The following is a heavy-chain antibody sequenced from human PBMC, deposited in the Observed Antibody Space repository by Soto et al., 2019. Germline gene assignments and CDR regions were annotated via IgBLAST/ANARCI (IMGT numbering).Heavy chain of an antibody. V-gene: IGHV3-33*01. CDR1: GLTFSSYG. CDR2: IWYGGSNK. D-gene: IGHD1-7*01. J-gene: IGHJ6*02. Sequence: PGGSLRLSCAASGLTFSSYGMHWVRQAPGKGLEWVAVIWYGGSNKYYAESVKGRFTISRDNSKNTLYLQMNSLRAEDTAVYYCARVYFGDNRNYLGYYGMDVWGQGATVTVSS. CDR3: ARVYFGDNRNYLGYYGMDV.